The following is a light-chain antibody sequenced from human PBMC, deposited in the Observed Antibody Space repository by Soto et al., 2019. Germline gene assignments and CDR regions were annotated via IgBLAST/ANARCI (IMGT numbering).Light chain of an antibody. J-gene: IGKJ4*01. CDR1: QSVSSSY. CDR2: GAS. CDR3: QXYGSSPRFT. Sequence: EIVLTQSPGTLSLSPGERATLSCRASQSVSSSYLAWYQQKPGQAPRLLIYGASSRATGIPDRFSGSGSGTXXXXXXXXXEPEYFAXXYCQXYGSSPRFTFGGGTKVEIK. V-gene: IGKV3-20*01.